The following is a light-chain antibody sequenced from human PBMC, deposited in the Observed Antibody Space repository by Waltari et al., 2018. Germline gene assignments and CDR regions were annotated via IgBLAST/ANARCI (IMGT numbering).Light chain of an antibody. J-gene: IGKJ2*01. CDR1: QSISSW. V-gene: IGKV1-5*03. Sequence: DIQMTQSPSTLSASVGDRVTITCRASQSISSWLAWYQQKPGKAPMLLIYKASSLEGGVPSRCSGSGSGTEFTLTISSLQPDDFATYYCQQYNSRRTFGQGTKLEIK. CDR3: QQYNSRRT. CDR2: KAS.